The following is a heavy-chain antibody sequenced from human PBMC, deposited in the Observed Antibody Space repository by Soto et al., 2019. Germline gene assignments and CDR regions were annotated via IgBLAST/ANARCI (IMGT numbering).Heavy chain of an antibody. CDR1: GFTFSSYW. Sequence: EVQLVESGGGLVQPGGSLRLSCAASGFTFSSYWMSWVRQAPGKGLEWVANIKQDGSEKYYVDSVKGRFTISRDNAKNSLYLQMNSLRAEDTAVYYCARDRSSSWYDYYYYYGMDVWGQGTTVTVSS. J-gene: IGHJ6*02. CDR2: IKQDGSEK. D-gene: IGHD6-13*01. CDR3: ARDRSSSWYDYYYYYGMDV. V-gene: IGHV3-7*05.